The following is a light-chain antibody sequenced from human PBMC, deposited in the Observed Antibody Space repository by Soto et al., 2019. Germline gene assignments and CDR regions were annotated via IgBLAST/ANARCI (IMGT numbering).Light chain of an antibody. Sequence: DIQMTQSPTSLSASVGDRVTITCRASQDIRNFVAWYQQKPGKAPKLLIYAASTLQSGVPSRCSGSGSGTDFTLTINSLQPEYVATYFCLKYSIVPVFGPGTKVEIK. CDR1: QDIRNF. V-gene: IGKV1-27*01. CDR3: LKYSIVPV. J-gene: IGKJ3*01. CDR2: AAS.